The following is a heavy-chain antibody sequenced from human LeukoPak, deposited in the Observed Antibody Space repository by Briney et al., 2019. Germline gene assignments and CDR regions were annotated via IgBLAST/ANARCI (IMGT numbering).Heavy chain of an antibody. CDR3: AKGFYYYYYGMDV. V-gene: IGHV3-23*01. CDR1: GFTFSSYA. Sequence: GGSLRLSCAASGFTFSSYAMSWVRPAPGKGLEWVSAISGSGGSTYYADSVKGRFTISRDNSKNTLYLQMNSLRAEDTAVYYCAKGFYYYYYGMDVWGQGTTVTVSS. CDR2: ISGSGGST. J-gene: IGHJ6*02.